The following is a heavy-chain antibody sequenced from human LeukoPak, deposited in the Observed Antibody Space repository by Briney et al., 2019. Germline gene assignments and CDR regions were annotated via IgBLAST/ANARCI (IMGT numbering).Heavy chain of an antibody. D-gene: IGHD3-16*01. CDR3: ARDHGGETSY. V-gene: IGHV3-48*01. J-gene: IGHJ4*01. CDR1: GITFSSYS. Sequence: GGSLRLSCAASGITFSSYSMNWVRQAPGKGLEWVSYISSGSGTIYYADSVKGRFTISRENAKSSLYLHMNSLKAEDTAVYYCARDHGGETSYWGHGTLVTVSS. CDR2: ISSGSGTI.